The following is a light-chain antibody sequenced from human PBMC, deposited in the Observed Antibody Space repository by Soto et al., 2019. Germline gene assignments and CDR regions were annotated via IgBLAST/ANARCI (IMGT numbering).Light chain of an antibody. J-gene: IGLJ2*01. CDR2: EVT. CDR1: NNDVGAYPY. V-gene: IGLV2-14*01. Sequence: QSALTQPASVSGSPGQSITISCTGTNNDVGAYPYVSWYQQHPGTAPKLIIYEVTNRPSGISDRFSGSKSGNTASLTISGLQAEDESDYYCSSFATSGTTVIFGGGTKLTDL. CDR3: SSFATSGTTVI.